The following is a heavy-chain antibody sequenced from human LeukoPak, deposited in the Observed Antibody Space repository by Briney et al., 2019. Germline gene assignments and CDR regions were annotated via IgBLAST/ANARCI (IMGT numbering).Heavy chain of an antibody. V-gene: IGHV1-8*03. D-gene: IGHD3-22*01. CDR2: MKPNSGNT. CDR3: ARGQNVYYYDSSGYYR. CDR1: GYTSTSYD. J-gene: IGHJ4*02. Sequence: ASVKVSCKASGYTSTSYDINWVRQATGQGLEWMGWMKPNSGNTGYAQKLQGRVTITRNTSISTPYMELSSLRSEDTAVYYCARGQNVYYYDSSGYYRWGQGALVTVSS.